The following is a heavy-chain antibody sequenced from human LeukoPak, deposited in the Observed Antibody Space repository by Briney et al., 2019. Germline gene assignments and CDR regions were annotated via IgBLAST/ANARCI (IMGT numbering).Heavy chain of an antibody. CDR3: AREGGAHGGRAFDI. D-gene: IGHD3-10*01. Sequence: GVSLRLSCAASGFTVSSNYMSWVRQAPGKGLEWVSVIYSGGSTYYADSVKGRLTISRDNSKNTLYLQMNSLRAEDTAVYYCAREGGAHGGRAFDIWGQGTMVTVSS. CDR1: GFTVSSNY. J-gene: IGHJ3*02. V-gene: IGHV3-53*01. CDR2: IYSGGST.